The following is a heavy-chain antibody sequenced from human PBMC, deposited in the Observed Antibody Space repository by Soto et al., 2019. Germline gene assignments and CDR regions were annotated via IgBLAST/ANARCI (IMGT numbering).Heavy chain of an antibody. D-gene: IGHD1-26*01. V-gene: IGHV3-21*01. J-gene: IGHJ6*03. CDR3: SRDWDHMDV. CDR2: VSNGGSYT. Sequence: EVQLVESGGGLVKPGESLRLACAGSGFSFRSYSFNWVRQAPGKGLEWVSSVSNGGSYTYYADSVKGRFTISRDNAENSAFLKMNSRRAEDTAVYYCSRDWDHMDVWGKGTTVTVS. CDR1: GFSFRSYS.